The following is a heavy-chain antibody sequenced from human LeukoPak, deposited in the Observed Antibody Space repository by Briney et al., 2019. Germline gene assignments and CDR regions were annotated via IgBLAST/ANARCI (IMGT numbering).Heavy chain of an antibody. Sequence: SLRLSCAPSGFTSDDYAMHWVRQAPGKGLEWVSGISWNSGSIGYADSVKGRFTISRDNAKSSLYLQMNSLRAEDTALYYCAKDSYANYYYGMDVWGQGTTVTVSS. J-gene: IGHJ6*02. CDR3: AKDSYANYYYGMDV. CDR1: GFTSDDYA. V-gene: IGHV3-9*02. CDR2: ISWNSGSI. D-gene: IGHD2-2*01.